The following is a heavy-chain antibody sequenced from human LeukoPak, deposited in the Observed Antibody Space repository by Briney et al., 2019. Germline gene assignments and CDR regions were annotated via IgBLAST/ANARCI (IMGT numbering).Heavy chain of an antibody. V-gene: IGHV3-9*01. CDR2: ISWNSGSI. J-gene: IGHJ3*02. CDR3: AKTSYGGLITDDAFDI. Sequence: GGSLGLSCVASGFTFSDAYMNWVRQAPGKGLEWVSGISWNSGSIGYADSVKGRFTISRDNAKNSLYLQMNSLRAEDTALYYCAKTSYGGLITDDAFDIWGQGTMVTVSS. CDR1: GFTFSDAY. D-gene: IGHD5-18*01.